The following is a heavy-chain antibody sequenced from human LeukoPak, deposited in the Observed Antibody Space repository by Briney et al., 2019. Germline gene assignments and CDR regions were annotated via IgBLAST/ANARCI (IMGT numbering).Heavy chain of an antibody. CDR2: ISSSSSYI. CDR3: AREGMQLWLRGEGYDY. D-gene: IGHD5-18*01. J-gene: IGHJ4*02. V-gene: IGHV3-21*01. CDR1: GFTFSSYS. Sequence: GGSLRLSCAASGFTFSSYSMNWVRQAPGKGLEWVSSISSSSSYIYYADSVKGRFTISRDNAKNSLYLQMNSLRAEDTAVYYCAREGMQLWLRGEGYDYWGQGTMVTVSS.